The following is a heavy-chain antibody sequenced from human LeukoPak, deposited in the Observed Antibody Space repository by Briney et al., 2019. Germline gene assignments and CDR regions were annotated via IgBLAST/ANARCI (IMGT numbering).Heavy chain of an antibody. CDR1: GFTFSSYG. J-gene: IGHJ6*03. Sequence: PGGSLRLSCAASGFTFSSYGMSWVRQAPGKGLEWVSAISGSGGSTYYADSVKGRFTISRDNSKNTLYLQMNSLRAEDTAVYYCAKEGGDQSYYYYYYMDVWGKGTTVTISS. D-gene: IGHD2-21*01. V-gene: IGHV3-23*01. CDR2: ISGSGGST. CDR3: AKEGGDQSYYYYYYMDV.